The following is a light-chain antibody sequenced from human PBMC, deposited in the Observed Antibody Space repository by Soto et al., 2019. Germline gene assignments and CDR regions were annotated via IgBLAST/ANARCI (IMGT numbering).Light chain of an antibody. J-gene: IGKJ4*01. CDR3: HQYDSSPLT. CDR1: QSVSSSY. V-gene: IGKV3-20*01. Sequence: EIVLTQSPGTLSLSPGERATLSCRASQSVSSSYLAWYQQKPGQAPRLLIYGASSRATGIPDRFSGSGSGTDFTLTISRLEPEDFAVYDCHQYDSSPLTVGGGTKVEIK. CDR2: GAS.